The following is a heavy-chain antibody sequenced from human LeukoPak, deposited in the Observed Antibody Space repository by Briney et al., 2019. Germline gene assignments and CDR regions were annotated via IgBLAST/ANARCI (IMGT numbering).Heavy chain of an antibody. Sequence: SETLSLTCAVYGGSFSGYYWSWIRQPPGKGLEWIGEINHSGSTNYNPSLKGRVTISVDTSKNQFSLKLSSVTAADTAVYYCARVQAVAGTHYWGQGTLVTVSS. CDR1: GGSFSGYY. CDR2: INHSGST. V-gene: IGHV4-34*01. D-gene: IGHD6-19*01. CDR3: ARVQAVAGTHY. J-gene: IGHJ4*02.